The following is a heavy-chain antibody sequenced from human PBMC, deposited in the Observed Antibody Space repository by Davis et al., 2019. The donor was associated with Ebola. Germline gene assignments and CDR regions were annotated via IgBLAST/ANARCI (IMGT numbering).Heavy chain of an antibody. D-gene: IGHD4-17*01. CDR1: GFAFTTYP. CDR3: TRDCCGEAFDS. Sequence: GESLNIPCAASGFAFTTYPMYWVREAPGKGLGWVSRINDDGSSTSYADSVKGRFTISRDNAKNTLYLQMNSLTADDTAVYYCTRDCCGEAFDSWGQGTLVTV. V-gene: IGHV3-74*01. CDR2: INDDGSST. J-gene: IGHJ4*02.